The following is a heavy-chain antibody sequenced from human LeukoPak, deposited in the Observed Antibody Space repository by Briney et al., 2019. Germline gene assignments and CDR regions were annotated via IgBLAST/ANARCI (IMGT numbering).Heavy chain of an antibody. Sequence: PSETLSLTCTASGGSISSYYWSWIRQPPGKGLEWIGYIYYSGSTNYNPSLKSRVTISVDTSKNQFSLKLSSVTAADTAVYYCASSGSYYNGIPFDYWGQGTLVTVSS. V-gene: IGHV4-59*01. D-gene: IGHD3-10*01. CDR1: GGSISSYY. J-gene: IGHJ4*02. CDR2: IYYSGST. CDR3: ASSGSYYNGIPFDY.